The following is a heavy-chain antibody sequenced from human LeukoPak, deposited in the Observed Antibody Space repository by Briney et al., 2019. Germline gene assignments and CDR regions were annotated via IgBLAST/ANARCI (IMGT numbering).Heavy chain of an antibody. CDR1: RITVSSKC. V-gene: IGHV3-66*01. Sequence: GGSLRLSCAASRITVSSKCMSWVRQVPGKGLQWVSIIFGDGRTFYADSVKGRFTISRDSFKNTIYLQMNSLGVEDTALYYCLQYAHWGQGTLVTVSS. CDR3: LQYAH. CDR2: IFGDGRT. J-gene: IGHJ4*02. D-gene: IGHD2-2*01.